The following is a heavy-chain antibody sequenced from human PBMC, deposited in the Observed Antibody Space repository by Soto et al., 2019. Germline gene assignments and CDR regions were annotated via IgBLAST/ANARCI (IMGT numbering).Heavy chain of an antibody. J-gene: IGHJ4*02. CDR1: GCTFTSYA. Sequence: QVQLVQSGAEVKKPGSSVQVSCKASGCTFTSYAISWVRQAPGQGLEWMGGIIAIFDTANYAQKFQGRVTITADGSTSTAYRDVSRVRSKDTAVYYCARGGDGGSSGLYGPFDYWGQGTLVTVSS. CDR3: ARGGDGGSSGLYGPFDY. CDR2: IIAIFDTA. V-gene: IGHV1-69*01. D-gene: IGHD6-6*01.